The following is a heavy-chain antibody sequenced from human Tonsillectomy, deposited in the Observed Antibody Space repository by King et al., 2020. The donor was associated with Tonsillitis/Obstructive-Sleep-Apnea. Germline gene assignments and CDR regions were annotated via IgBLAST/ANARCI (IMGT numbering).Heavy chain of an antibody. D-gene: IGHD3-10*01. V-gene: IGHV3-15*07. Sequence: VQLVESGGGLVKPGGSLRLSCAASGFTFSHAWMNWVRQAPGKGLEWVGRIKSKTDGGTTDYAAPVKGRFTISRDDSKHTLYLQMNSLKTEDTAVYYCTTTLYHYASGNYIGVDDYWGQGTLVTVSS. CDR3: TTTLYHYASGNYIGVDDY. CDR2: IKSKTDGGTT. CDR1: GFTFSHAW. J-gene: IGHJ4*02.